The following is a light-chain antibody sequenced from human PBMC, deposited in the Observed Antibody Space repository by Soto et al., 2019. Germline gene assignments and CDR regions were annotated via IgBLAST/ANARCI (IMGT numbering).Light chain of an antibody. CDR1: QSVSSN. Sequence: EIVMTQSPATLSVSPGERATLSCRASQSVSSNLAWYQQKPGQAPRLLIYGASTRATGIPARFSGSGSGTEFPLTICRLQSEDFAVYYCQQYNNWPPTLGQGTKVEIK. CDR3: QQYNNWPPT. V-gene: IGKV3-15*01. J-gene: IGKJ1*01. CDR2: GAS.